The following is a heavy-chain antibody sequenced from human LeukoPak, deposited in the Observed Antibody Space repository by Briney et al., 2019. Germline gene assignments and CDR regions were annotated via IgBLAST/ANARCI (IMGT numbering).Heavy chain of an antibody. Sequence: ASVKVSCKASGFTFANYYMHWVRQAPGQGPEWIGAIKAIDYFTKYAQSFQGRVTMTKDTSTSTVFMEASSLRAEDTAVYFCARESSEYCSDTSCYTFDYWGQGTPVTVSS. CDR1: GFTFANYY. J-gene: IGHJ4*02. CDR3: ARESSEYCSDTSCYTFDY. V-gene: IGHV1-46*01. CDR2: IKAIDYFT. D-gene: IGHD2-2*02.